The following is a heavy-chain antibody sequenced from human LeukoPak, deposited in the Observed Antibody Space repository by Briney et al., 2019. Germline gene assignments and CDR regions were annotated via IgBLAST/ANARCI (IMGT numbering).Heavy chain of an antibody. CDR3: ARDRHPGVTMVRGVIDDAFDI. V-gene: IGHV4-4*07. CDR1: GGSISSYY. D-gene: IGHD3-10*01. CDR2: IYTSGST. Sequence: SETLSLTCTVSGGSISSYYWSWIRQPAGKGLEWIGRIYTSGSTNYNPSLKGRVTMSVDTSKNQFSLKLSSVTAADTAVYYCARDRHPGVTMVRGVIDDAFDIWGQGTMVTVSS. J-gene: IGHJ3*02.